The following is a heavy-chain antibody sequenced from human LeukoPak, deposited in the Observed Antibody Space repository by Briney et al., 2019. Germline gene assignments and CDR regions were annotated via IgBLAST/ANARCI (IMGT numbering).Heavy chain of an antibody. CDR3: ARDNIRALDY. D-gene: IGHD1-14*01. J-gene: IGHJ4*02. V-gene: IGHV3-74*01. CDR1: AFTFRTYW. CDR2: IDSDGSST. Sequence: GGSLRLSCAAAAFTFRTYWMHWVRQVPGKGLVWVSRIDSDGSSTSYADFVKGRFTISRDNARNTFYLQMNSLRVEDTAVYYCARDNIRALDYWGQGTLVTVSS.